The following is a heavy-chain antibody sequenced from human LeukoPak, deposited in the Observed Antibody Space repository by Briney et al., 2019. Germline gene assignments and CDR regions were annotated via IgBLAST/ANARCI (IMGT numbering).Heavy chain of an antibody. CDR3: ARQVYSGTHYFDY. CDR1: GGSISSRSCC. D-gene: IGHD1-26*01. CDR2: IYYSGST. J-gene: IGHJ4*01. Sequence: SVTLSLTCTVSGGSISSRSCCWGWIRQPPGKGLEWIGTIYYSGSTYYNPSLKSRVTISVDTSKNQCSLRLSSVTAADTAVYYCARQVYSGTHYFDYWGHGTLGTASS. V-gene: IGHV4-39*01.